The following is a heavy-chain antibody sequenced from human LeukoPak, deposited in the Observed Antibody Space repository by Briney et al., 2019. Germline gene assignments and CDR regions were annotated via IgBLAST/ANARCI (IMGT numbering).Heavy chain of an antibody. CDR2: IDPSNGNI. V-gene: IGHV1-18*01. D-gene: IGHD2-8*02. CDR1: GYNYNSYG. J-gene: IGHJ4*01. CDR3: VRDGVTGHFEW. Sequence: ASVMLSCKASGYNYNSYGVCWVRQPPGQGREWIGWIDPSNGNIKYAEKVQDRVNMTTDTSTSTVYMDLMSLRSDDTAVYYCVRDGVTGHFEWWGRGTLITGSS.